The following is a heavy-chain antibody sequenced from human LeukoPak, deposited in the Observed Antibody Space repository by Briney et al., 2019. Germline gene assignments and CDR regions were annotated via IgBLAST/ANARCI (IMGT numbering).Heavy chain of an antibody. V-gene: IGHV1-2*02. Sequence: ASVKVSCKASDYTYTGYYMHWLRSAPGQGLEWMGWINPDSGDTNYAQKFQGRVTMTRDTSINTAYMELSRLTSDDTAVYFCARGSSSGWSGSDYWGQGTLVTVSS. CDR3: ARGSSSGWSGSDY. CDR2: INPDSGDT. J-gene: IGHJ4*02. D-gene: IGHD6-19*01. CDR1: DYTYTGYY.